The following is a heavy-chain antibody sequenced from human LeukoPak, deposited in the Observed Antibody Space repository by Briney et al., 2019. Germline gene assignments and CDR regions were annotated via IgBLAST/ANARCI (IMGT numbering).Heavy chain of an antibody. CDR3: ARDTYCSGGSCYSGHFGY. Sequence: GGSLRLSCAASGFTFSSYSMNWVRQAPGKGLEWVSSISSSSSYIYYADSVKGRFTISRDNAKNSLYLQMNSLRAEDTAVYYCARDTYCSGGSCYSGHFGYWGQGTLVTVSS. D-gene: IGHD2-15*01. CDR2: ISSSSSYI. CDR1: GFTFSSYS. V-gene: IGHV3-21*01. J-gene: IGHJ4*02.